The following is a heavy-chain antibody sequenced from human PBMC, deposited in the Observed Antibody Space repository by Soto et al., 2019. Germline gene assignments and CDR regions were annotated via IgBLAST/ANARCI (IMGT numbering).Heavy chain of an antibody. CDR1: GFTFSRYA. J-gene: IGHJ6*02. Sequence: PWGSLRLSCVVSGFTFSRYAMHWVRQAPGKGLEWVALISFDGNNKYYGDFVKGRFTISRDNSKNTLYLQINSLRPEDTAVYYCARDLEYRYSNFEDNPLDVWGQGTTVTVSS. D-gene: IGHD1-26*01. CDR2: ISFDGNNK. CDR3: ARDLEYRYSNFEDNPLDV. V-gene: IGHV3-30-3*01.